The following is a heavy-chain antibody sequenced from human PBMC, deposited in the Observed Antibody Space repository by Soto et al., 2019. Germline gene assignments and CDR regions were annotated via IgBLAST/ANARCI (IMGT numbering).Heavy chain of an antibody. V-gene: IGHV3-48*01. CDR3: ARDRSLTLVRGNWFDP. Sequence: GGSLRLSCAASGLAFSSYSMNWVRQAPGKGLEWVSYISSSSSTIYYADSVKGRFTISRDNAKNSLYLQMNSLRAEDTAVYYCARDRSLTLVRGNWFDPWGQGTLVTVSS. J-gene: IGHJ5*02. D-gene: IGHD3-10*01. CDR2: ISSSSSTI. CDR1: GLAFSSYS.